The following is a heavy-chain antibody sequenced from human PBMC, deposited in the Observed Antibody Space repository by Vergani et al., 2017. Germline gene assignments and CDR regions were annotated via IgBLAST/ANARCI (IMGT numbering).Heavy chain of an antibody. J-gene: IGHJ6*02. V-gene: IGHV3-23*01. CDR3: EKANPRNSGYDYLYYDHAMDV. CDR1: GFTFNHYA. CDR2: ISGSGGST. D-gene: IGHD5-12*01. Sequence: EVQLLESGGDLVQPGGSLRLSCAASGFTFNHYAMNWVRQAPGKGLEWVSGISGSGGSTYYAGSVKGRFTISRDSSKTTLYLQMNSLSAGDTAVYYCEKANPRNSGYDYLYYDHAMDVWGQGTTVTVSS.